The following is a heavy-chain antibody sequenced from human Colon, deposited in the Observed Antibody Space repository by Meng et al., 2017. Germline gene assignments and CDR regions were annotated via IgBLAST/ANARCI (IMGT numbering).Heavy chain of an antibody. CDR1: CGPMTSIDW. V-gene: IGHV4-4*02. J-gene: IGHJ5*02. CDR3: AREVVAAGTRNWLHP. Sequence: QVPPHESGPGLLKPSENLSLTSTGSCGPMTSIDWWNCVPTTPGKGLEWSGETQQNGMPNYNASLQSRVTISVDKYKNQFSLNITSVPAADTAVYYCAREVVAAGTRNWLHPWGQGILVTVSS. D-gene: IGHD6-13*01. CDR2: TQQNGMP.